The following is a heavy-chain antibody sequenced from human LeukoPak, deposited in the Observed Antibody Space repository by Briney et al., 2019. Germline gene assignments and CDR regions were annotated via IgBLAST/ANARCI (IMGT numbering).Heavy chain of an antibody. CDR2: ISYDGTDK. Sequence: GGSLRLSCAASGFTFSSCWMHWVRQAPGKGLEWVALISYDGTDKKYADSVKGRFTISRDNSKTSLFLQMNSLRTEDTAVYYCAKVLAGDLESYDYWGQGTLVTVSS. CDR1: GFTFSSCW. V-gene: IGHV3-30*18. CDR3: AKVLAGDLESYDY. J-gene: IGHJ4*02. D-gene: IGHD3-3*01.